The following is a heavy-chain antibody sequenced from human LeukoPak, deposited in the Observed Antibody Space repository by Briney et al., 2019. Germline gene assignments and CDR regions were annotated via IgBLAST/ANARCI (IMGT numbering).Heavy chain of an antibody. D-gene: IGHD6-13*01. J-gene: IGHJ4*02. Sequence: ASVTVSCKASGYTFTCYYMHWVRQAPGQGLEWMGWINPNSGGTNYAQKFQGRATMTRDTSISTAYMELSRLRSDDTAVYYCARDYLAAAGSPGLGYWGQGTLVTVSS. CDR1: GYTFTCYY. CDR3: ARDYLAAAGSPGLGY. CDR2: INPNSGGT. V-gene: IGHV1-2*02.